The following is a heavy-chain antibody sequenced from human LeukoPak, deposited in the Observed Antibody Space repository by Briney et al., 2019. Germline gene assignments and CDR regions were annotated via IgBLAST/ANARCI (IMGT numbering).Heavy chain of an antibody. CDR3: AKDFYDSSGYGFDY. CDR2: ISWNSGSI. D-gene: IGHD3-22*01. Sequence: PGRSLRLSCAASGFTFDDYAMDWVRQAPGKGLEWVSGISWNSGSIGYADSVKGRFTISRDNAKNSLYLQMNSLRAEDTALYYCAKDFYDSSGYGFDYWGQGTLVTVSS. V-gene: IGHV3-9*01. J-gene: IGHJ4*02. CDR1: GFTFDDYA.